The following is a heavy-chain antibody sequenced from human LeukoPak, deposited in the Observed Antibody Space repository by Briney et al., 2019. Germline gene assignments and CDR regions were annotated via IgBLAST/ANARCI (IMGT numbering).Heavy chain of an antibody. J-gene: IGHJ6*03. D-gene: IGHD2-21*01. CDR2: IKSKTDGGTT. CDR1: GFTFSNAW. CDR3: TTYCGGDCYYYYMDV. Sequence: GGSVRLSCAASGFTFSNAWMSWVRQAPGKGLEWVGRIKSKTDGGTTDYAAPVKGRFTISRDDSKNTLYLQMNSLKTEDTAVYYCTTYCGGDCYYYYMDVWGKGTTVTVSS. V-gene: IGHV3-15*01.